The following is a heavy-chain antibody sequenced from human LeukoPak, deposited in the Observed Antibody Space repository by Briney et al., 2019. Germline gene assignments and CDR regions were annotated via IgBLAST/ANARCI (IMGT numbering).Heavy chain of an antibody. Sequence: SQTLSLTCTVSGGSISSGGYYWSWIRQPPGKGLEWIGYIYHSGSTYYNPSLKSRVTISVDRSKNQFSLKLSSVTAADTAVYYCARDSLRIAAQDWGQGTLVTVSS. V-gene: IGHV4-30-2*01. CDR1: GGSISSGGYY. CDR2: IYHSGST. D-gene: IGHD6-13*01. CDR3: ARDSLRIAAQD. J-gene: IGHJ4*02.